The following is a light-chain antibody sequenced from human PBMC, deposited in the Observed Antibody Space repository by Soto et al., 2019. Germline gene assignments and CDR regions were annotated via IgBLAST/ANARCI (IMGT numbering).Light chain of an antibody. Sequence: DIQMTQSPSTLSASVGDRVTITYRASQSISSWLAWYQQKPGKAPKLLIYDASSLESGVPSRFSGSGSGTEFTLTISSLQHDDFATYYCQQYNSYSYTFGQGTKLEIK. CDR1: QSISSW. V-gene: IGKV1-5*01. J-gene: IGKJ2*01. CDR3: QQYNSYSYT. CDR2: DAS.